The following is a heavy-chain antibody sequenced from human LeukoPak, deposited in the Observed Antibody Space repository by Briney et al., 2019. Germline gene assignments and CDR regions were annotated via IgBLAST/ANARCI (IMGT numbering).Heavy chain of an antibody. D-gene: IGHD2-8*01. J-gene: IGHJ5*02. CDR3: VRDIQWRFDP. Sequence: ASVKVSCKDSVYIFTIYGISWVRQAPGQGVEWMGWLSTNKVNTNYPQTLQARVTITTDTSTITAYMELRSLRSDDTAIYYCVRDIQWRFDPWGQGTLVTVSS. CDR1: VYIFTIYG. CDR2: LSTNKVNT. V-gene: IGHV1-18*01.